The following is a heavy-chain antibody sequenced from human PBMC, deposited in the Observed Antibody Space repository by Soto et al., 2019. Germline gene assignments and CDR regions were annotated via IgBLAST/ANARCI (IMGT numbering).Heavy chain of an antibody. CDR2: IYYSGST. V-gene: IGHV4-59*01. D-gene: IGHD5-18*01. CDR3: ARDNGYSYGSTLDH. Sequence: PSETLSLTWTVSGGSISSYYWSWIRQPPGKGLEWIGYIYYSGSTNYNPSLKSRVTISVDTSKNQFSLKLSSVTAADTAVYYCARDNGYSYGSTLDHWGQRALVTLSS. J-gene: IGHJ4*02. CDR1: GGSISSYY.